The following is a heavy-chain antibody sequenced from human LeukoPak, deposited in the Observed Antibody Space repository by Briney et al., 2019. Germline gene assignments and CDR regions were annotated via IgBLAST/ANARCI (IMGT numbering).Heavy chain of an antibody. CDR3: ARRRIQLWFDY. V-gene: IGHV3-23*01. J-gene: IGHJ4*02. Sequence: GGSLRLSCAASGFTFSSYAMSWVRQAPGKGLEWVSAISGSGGSTCYADSVKGRFTISRDNSKNTLYLQMNSLRAEDTAVCYCARRRIQLWFDYWGRGTLVAVSS. D-gene: IGHD5-18*01. CDR1: GFTFSSYA. CDR2: ISGSGGST.